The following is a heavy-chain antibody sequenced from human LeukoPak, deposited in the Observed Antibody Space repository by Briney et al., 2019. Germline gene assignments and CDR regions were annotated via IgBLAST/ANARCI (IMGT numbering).Heavy chain of an antibody. J-gene: IGHJ3*01. V-gene: IGHV3-21*01. Sequence: PGGSLRLSCAASGFTFSSYDMNWVRQAPRKGLKWVSYISSSSSYIYYADSVKGRFTISRDNAKNSLYLQMNSLRAEDTAVYYCARVDAFDLWGQGTMVTVSS. CDR2: ISSSSSYI. CDR3: ARVDAFDL. CDR1: GFTFSSYD.